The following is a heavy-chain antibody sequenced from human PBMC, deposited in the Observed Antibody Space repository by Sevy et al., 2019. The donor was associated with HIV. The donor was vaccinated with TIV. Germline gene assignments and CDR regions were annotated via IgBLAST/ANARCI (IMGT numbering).Heavy chain of an antibody. J-gene: IGHJ6*03. CDR3: ARLNIVVVPAATPYYYYYMDV. CDR2: IKQDGSEK. D-gene: IGHD2-2*01. Sequence: GGSLRLSCAASGFTFSSYWMSWVRQAPGKGLEWVANIKQDGSEKYYVDSVKGRFTISRDNAKNSLYLQMNSLRAEDTAVYYCARLNIVVVPAATPYYYYYMDVWGKGTTVTVSS. V-gene: IGHV3-7*01. CDR1: GFTFSSYW.